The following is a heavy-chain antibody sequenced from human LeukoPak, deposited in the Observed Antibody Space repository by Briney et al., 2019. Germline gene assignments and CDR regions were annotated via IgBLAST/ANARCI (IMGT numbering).Heavy chain of an antibody. J-gene: IGHJ6*02. Sequence: GGSLRLSCAVSGFTFNIFAMTWVRQAPGKGLEWVSSISGGGGGGTYYAESVKRGFTTSRDSSKNTLYVQMNSLRADDTAVYYCARDRCTSINCLYGMDVWGQGTTVTVSS. CDR3: ARDRCTSINCLYGMDV. D-gene: IGHD2-2*01. CDR2: ISGGGGGGT. V-gene: IGHV3-23*01. CDR1: GFTFNIFA.